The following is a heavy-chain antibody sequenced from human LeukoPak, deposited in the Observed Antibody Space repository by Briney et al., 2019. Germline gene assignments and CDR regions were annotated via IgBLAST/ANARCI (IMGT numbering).Heavy chain of an antibody. CDR1: GGSMSNYY. CDR3: ARVFTMVRGLGFDY. CDR2: IYYSGTT. D-gene: IGHD3-10*01. J-gene: IGHJ4*02. V-gene: IGHV4-59*01. Sequence: SETLSLTCTVSGGSMSNYYWNWIRQPPGKGLEWIGYIYYSGTTNYNPSLKSRVTISLDMSKSQFSLKLSSVTAADTAVYYCARVFTMVRGLGFDYWGQGTLVTVSS.